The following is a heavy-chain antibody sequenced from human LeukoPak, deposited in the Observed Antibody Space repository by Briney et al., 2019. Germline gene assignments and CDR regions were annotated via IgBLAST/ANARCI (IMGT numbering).Heavy chain of an antibody. CDR1: GGSISSSNYS. V-gene: IGHV4-39*01. CDR3: TRHVAAYSGTYYYFYYMDV. Sequence: PTETLSLTCTVPGGSISSSNYSSGWIRQPPGKGLERIGTSYYSGSTYYNPSLKSRLTIAVDTSKNEFSLKLSSVTAADTAVYYCTRHVAAYSGTYYYFYYMDVWGKGTTVTVSS. D-gene: IGHD1-26*01. J-gene: IGHJ6*03. CDR2: SYYSGST.